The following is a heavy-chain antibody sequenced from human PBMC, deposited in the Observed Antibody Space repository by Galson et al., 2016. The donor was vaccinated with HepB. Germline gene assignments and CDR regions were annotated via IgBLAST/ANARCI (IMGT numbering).Heavy chain of an antibody. Sequence: SVKVSCKASGGTFSSYNVVWVRQAPGQGLEWMGRIIPILDIANYAQKFQGRVTITADPSTSTAYLELPSLRSEDTAMYYCARDSSGYELAFDIWGEGTMVTVSS. CDR2: IIPILDIA. CDR3: ARDSSGYELAFDI. V-gene: IGHV1-69*04. J-gene: IGHJ3*02. CDR1: GGTFSSYN. D-gene: IGHD5-12*01.